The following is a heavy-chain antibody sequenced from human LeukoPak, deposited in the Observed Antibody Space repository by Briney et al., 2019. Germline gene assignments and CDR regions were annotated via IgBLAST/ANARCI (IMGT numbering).Heavy chain of an antibody. V-gene: IGHV1-3*01. CDR1: GYSFSTYA. CDR3: ARYSSSWYLDY. D-gene: IGHD6-13*01. J-gene: IGHJ4*02. CDR2: INAGNGVT. Sequence: ASVKVSCKASGYSFSTYAMHWVRQAPGQGLEWMGWINAGNGVTKYSPKFQDRFTITRDTSASTAYMELSGLRSEDTAVYYCARYSSSWYLDYWGQGTLVTVSS.